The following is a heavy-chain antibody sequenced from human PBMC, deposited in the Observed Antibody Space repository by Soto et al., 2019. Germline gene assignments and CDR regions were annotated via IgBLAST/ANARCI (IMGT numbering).Heavy chain of an antibody. CDR1: GGTFSSYA. D-gene: IGHD5-12*01. J-gene: IGHJ6*02. V-gene: IGHV1-69*06. Sequence: QVQLVQSGAEVKKPGSSVKVSCKASGGTFSSYAISWVRQAPGQGLEWMGGIIPIFGTANYAQKFQGRVTITADKSTGTAYMELSSLRSEYTAVYYCARDFGAYSCYDPYYYGMDVWGQGTTVTVSS. CDR3: ARDFGAYSCYDPYYYGMDV. CDR2: IIPIFGTA.